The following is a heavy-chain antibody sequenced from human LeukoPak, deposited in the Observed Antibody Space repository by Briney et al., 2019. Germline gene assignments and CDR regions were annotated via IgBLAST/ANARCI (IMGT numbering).Heavy chain of an antibody. CDR1: GYTFTSYG. D-gene: IGHD3-16*01. V-gene: IGHV1-18*01. CDR3: ARGVTFGLFDY. J-gene: IGHJ4*02. CDR2: ISAYNGNT. Sequence: ASAKVSCKASGYTFTSYGNSWVRQAPGQRLEWMGWISAYNGNTNYAQKLQGRVTMTTDTSTSTAYMELRSLRSDDTAVYYCARGVTFGLFDYWGQGTLVTVSS.